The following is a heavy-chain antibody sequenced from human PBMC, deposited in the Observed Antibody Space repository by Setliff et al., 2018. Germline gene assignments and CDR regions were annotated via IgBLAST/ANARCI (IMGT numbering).Heavy chain of an antibody. V-gene: IGHV1-18*01. CDR3: ARASLGKFGSAVEYFHH. D-gene: IGHD2-15*01. CDR2: ISAYNGNT. CDR1: GYTFTSYG. Sequence: ASVKVSCKASGYTFTSYGISWVRQAPGQGLEWMGWISAYNGNTNYAQKLQGRVTMTTDTSTSTAYMELNSLRADDTAVYYCARASLGKFGSAVEYFHHWGQGTLVTVSS. J-gene: IGHJ1*01.